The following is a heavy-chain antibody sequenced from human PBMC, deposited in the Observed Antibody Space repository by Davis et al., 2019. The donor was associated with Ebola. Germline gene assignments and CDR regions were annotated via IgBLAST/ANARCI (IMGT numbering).Heavy chain of an antibody. J-gene: IGHJ6*02. Sequence: PGGSLRLSCAASGFTFNNYAINWVRQPLGKGLEWVSVISGSGTNRFSADSVKGRFIVSRDNSKSMVFLQMNSLRADDTAIYFCTKDRQYSYGGPSGSGMDVWGQGTSVTVS. CDR2: ISGSGTNR. V-gene: IGHV3-23*01. CDR1: GFTFNNYA. CDR3: TKDRQYSYGGPSGSGMDV. D-gene: IGHD5-18*01.